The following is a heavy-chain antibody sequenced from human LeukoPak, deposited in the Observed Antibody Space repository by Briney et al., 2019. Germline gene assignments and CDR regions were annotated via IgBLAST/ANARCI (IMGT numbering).Heavy chain of an antibody. V-gene: IGHV1-69*01. CDR3: ARGGCSSTSCYYSEYYYYMDV. J-gene: IGHJ6*03. Sequence: GSSVKVSCKASGGTFSSYAISWVRQAPGQGLEWMGGIIPIFGTANYAQKFQGRVTITADEPTSTAYMELSSLRSEDTAVYYRARGGCSSTSCYYSEYYYYMDVWGKGTTVTVSS. D-gene: IGHD2-2*01. CDR2: IIPIFGTA. CDR1: GGTFSSYA.